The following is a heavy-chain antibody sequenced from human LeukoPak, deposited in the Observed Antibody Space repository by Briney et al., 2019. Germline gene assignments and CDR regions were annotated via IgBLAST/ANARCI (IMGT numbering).Heavy chain of an antibody. Sequence: NTSETLSLTCTVSGGSISSSSYYWGWIRQPPGKGLEWIGSIYYSGSTYYNPSLKSRVTISVDTSKNQFSLKLSSVTAADTAVYYCARQDTHYDILTGSRYYFDYWGQGTLVTVSS. V-gene: IGHV4-39*07. CDR3: ARQDTHYDILTGSRYYFDY. CDR1: GGSISSSSYY. D-gene: IGHD3-9*01. J-gene: IGHJ4*02. CDR2: IYYSGST.